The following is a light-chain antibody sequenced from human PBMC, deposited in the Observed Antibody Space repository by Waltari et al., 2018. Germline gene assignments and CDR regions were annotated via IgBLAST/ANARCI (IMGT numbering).Light chain of an antibody. CDR1: QSVLFSTNNKNY. CDR3: QQYRSTLWT. J-gene: IGKJ1*01. CDR2: CAS. Sequence: DIVMTQSPDSLAMSLGERATINCKSSQSVLFSTNNKNYLAWYQQKTGQPPKLLFYCASTRESGVPDRFSGSGSETDFTLTISSLQAEDVAVYYCQQYRSTLWTFGQGTRVEIK. V-gene: IGKV4-1*01.